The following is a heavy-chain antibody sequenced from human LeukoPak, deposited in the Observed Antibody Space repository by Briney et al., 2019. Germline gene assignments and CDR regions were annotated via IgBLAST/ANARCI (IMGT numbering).Heavy chain of an antibody. D-gene: IGHD6-13*01. V-gene: IGHV3-23*01. CDR3: AKTRPLDSSSWSHGDY. CDR1: GLTFSSYA. J-gene: IGHJ4*02. Sequence: GGSLRLSCAASGLTFSSYAMSWVRQAPGKGLEWVSAISGSGDSTYYGDSVKGRFTISRDNSKNTLYLQMYSLRAEDTAVYYCAKTRPLDSSSWSHGDYWGQGTLVTASS. CDR2: ISGSGDST.